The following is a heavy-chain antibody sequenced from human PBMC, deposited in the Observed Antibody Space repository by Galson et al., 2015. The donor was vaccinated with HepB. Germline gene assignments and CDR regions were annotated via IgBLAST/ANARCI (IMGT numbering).Heavy chain of an antibody. V-gene: IGHV1-18*01. J-gene: IGHJ5*01. Sequence: SVKVSCKASGYTFNNHDINWVRQAPGQGLEWMGWINPYNGDTNYAQNLQGRLTLTTDTSTSTAYMELRRLRSGDTAVYYCARHTDYGDYVNHNWFDSWGQGTLVTVSS. D-gene: IGHD4-17*01. CDR1: GYTFNNHD. CDR3: ARHTDYGDYVNHNWFDS. CDR2: INPYNGDT.